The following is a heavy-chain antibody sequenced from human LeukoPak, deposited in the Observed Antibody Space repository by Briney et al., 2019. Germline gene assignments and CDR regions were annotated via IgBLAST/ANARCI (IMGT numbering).Heavy chain of an antibody. D-gene: IGHD1-7*01. Sequence: ASVTVSCKVSGYTLTELSMHWVRQAPGKGREWRGGFDPEDGETIYAQKFQGRVTMTEDTSTDTAYMELSSLRSEDTAVYYCATAITGTPYYFDYWGQGTLVTVSS. J-gene: IGHJ4*02. CDR1: GYTLTELS. CDR3: ATAITGTPYYFDY. CDR2: FDPEDGET. V-gene: IGHV1-24*01.